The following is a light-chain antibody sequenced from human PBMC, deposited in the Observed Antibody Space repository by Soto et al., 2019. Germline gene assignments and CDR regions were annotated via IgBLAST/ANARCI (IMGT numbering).Light chain of an antibody. Sequence: DIHMTQSPSSLSASSGETVTITFQASQDISNYLNWYQQKPGKAPKLLIYDASNLETGAPSRFSGGGSGTDFTFTISSLQPEDIGIYYCQQYDNLSITFGQGTRLEIK. CDR1: QDISNY. CDR3: QQYDNLSIT. CDR2: DAS. V-gene: IGKV1-33*01. J-gene: IGKJ5*01.